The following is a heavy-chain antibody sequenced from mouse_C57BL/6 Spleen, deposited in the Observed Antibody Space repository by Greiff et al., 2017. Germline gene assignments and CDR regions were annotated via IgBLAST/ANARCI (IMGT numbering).Heavy chain of an antibody. D-gene: IGHD1-1*01. V-gene: IGHV1-55*01. CDR3: ARSLYYGSSPDYYAMDY. Sequence: QVQLQQPGAELVKPGASVKMSCKASGYTFTSYWITWVKQRPGQGLEWIGDIYPGSGSTNYNEKFKSKATLTVDTSSSTAYMQLSSLTSEDSAVYYCARSLYYGSSPDYYAMDYWGQGTSVTVSS. J-gene: IGHJ4*01. CDR2: IYPGSGST. CDR1: GYTFTSYW.